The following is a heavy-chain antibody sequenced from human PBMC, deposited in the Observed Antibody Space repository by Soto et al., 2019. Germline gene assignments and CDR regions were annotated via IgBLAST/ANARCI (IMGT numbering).Heavy chain of an antibody. D-gene: IGHD4-4*01. Sequence: SETLSLTCTVSGGSVSSGSYYWSWIRQPPGKGLEWIGYIYYSGSTNYNPSLKSRVTISVDTSKNQFSLKLSSVTAADTAVYYCARSYSTSGYYYYGMDVWRQGTTVTVSS. V-gene: IGHV4-61*01. J-gene: IGHJ6*02. CDR1: GGSVSSGSYY. CDR3: ARSYSTSGYYYYGMDV. CDR2: IYYSGST.